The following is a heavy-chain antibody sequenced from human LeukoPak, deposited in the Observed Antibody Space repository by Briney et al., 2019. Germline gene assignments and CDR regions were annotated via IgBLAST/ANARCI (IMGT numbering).Heavy chain of an antibody. D-gene: IGHD3-9*01. CDR2: ISGRSDNT. CDR1: GFIFSNYA. CDR3: AKWGDYDVLTGYYVSDF. Sequence: QPGASLRLSCAASGFIFSNYAMYWVRQAPGQALEWVSAISGRSDNTYYADSVKGRFTLSRDSSKNTLYLQMNSLRADDTAVYYCAKWGDYDVLTGYYVSDFWGQGTLVTVSS. V-gene: IGHV3-23*01. J-gene: IGHJ4*02.